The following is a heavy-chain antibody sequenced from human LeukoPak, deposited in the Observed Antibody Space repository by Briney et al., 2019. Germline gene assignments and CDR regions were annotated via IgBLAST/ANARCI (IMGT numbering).Heavy chain of an antibody. V-gene: IGHV3-23*01. Sequence: GRSLRLSCAASGFTFSSYGMHWVRQAPGKGLEWVSAITSSGGSTYYADSVKGRFTISRDNSKNTLSLQMNSLRAEDTAVYYCARASFGVIVGPDYWGQGTLVTVSS. J-gene: IGHJ4*02. CDR3: ARASFGVIVGPDY. D-gene: IGHD3-3*01. CDR1: GFTFSSYG. CDR2: ITSSGGST.